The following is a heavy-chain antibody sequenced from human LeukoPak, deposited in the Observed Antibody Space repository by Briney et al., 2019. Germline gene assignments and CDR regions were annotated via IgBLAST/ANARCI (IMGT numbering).Heavy chain of an antibody. V-gene: IGHV4-59*12. CDR2: IYYSGST. J-gene: IGHJ3*02. CDR1: GGSISSYY. Sequence: SETLSLTCTVSGGSISSYYWSWIRQPPGKGLEWIGYIYYSGSTNYNPSLKSRVTISVDTSKNQFSLKLSSVTAADTAVYYCAREGVAGSQNAFDIWGQGTMVTVSS. D-gene: IGHD6-19*01. CDR3: AREGVAGSQNAFDI.